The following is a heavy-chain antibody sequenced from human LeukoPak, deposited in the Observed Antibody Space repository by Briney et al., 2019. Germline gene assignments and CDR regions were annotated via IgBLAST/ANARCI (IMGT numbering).Heavy chain of an antibody. Sequence: PGGSLRLSCAASGFTFSSYSMNWVRQAPGKGLEWVSYISSSSSTIYYADSVKGRFTISRDNAKNSLYLQMNSLRAEDTAVYYCARGGAIDYWGQGTLVTVSS. D-gene: IGHD3-10*01. J-gene: IGHJ4*02. V-gene: IGHV3-48*04. CDR2: ISSSSSTI. CDR1: GFTFSSYS. CDR3: ARGGAIDY.